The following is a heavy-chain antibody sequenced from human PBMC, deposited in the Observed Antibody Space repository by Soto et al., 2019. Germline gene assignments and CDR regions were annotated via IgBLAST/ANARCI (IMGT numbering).Heavy chain of an antibody. Sequence: SQTLSLTCAISGDSVSSNSAAWNWIRQSPSRGLEWLGRTYYRSKWYNDYAVSVKSRITINPDTSKNQFSLQLNSVTPEDTAVYYCARDRIAVAGTTIYYYYMDVWGKGTTVTVS. CDR1: GDSVSSNSAA. V-gene: IGHV6-1*01. CDR3: ARDRIAVAGTTIYYYYMDV. J-gene: IGHJ6*03. CDR2: TYYRSKWYN. D-gene: IGHD6-19*01.